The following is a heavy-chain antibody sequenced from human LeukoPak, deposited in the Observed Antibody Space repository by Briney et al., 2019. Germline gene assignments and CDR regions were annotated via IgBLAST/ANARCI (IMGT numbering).Heavy chain of an antibody. D-gene: IGHD2-2*01. CDR2: IQQHGSET. CDR1: GFIFSNYW. J-gene: IGHJ1*01. Sequence: GSLRLSCEGSGFIFSNYWISWVRQAPGKGLEWVANIQQHGSETYYGDSVKGRFTISRDNAKNSLYLQMNSLRAEDTAVYYCATYSSSNGREFQYWGQGTLVTVSS. CDR3: ATYSSSNGREFQY. V-gene: IGHV3-7*01.